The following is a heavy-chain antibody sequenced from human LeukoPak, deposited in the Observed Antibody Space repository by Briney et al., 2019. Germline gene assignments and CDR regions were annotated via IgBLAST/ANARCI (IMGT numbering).Heavy chain of an antibody. D-gene: IGHD3-16*01. V-gene: IGHV3-30*14. CDR2: ISYDGSNK. Sequence: GGSLRLSCAASGFTFSSYAMHWVRQAPGKGLEWVAVISYDGSNKYYADSVKGRFTLSTDISRNTVYFQLNNLRVEDTAVYYCARASWVSSTDAVRWGQGTLVTVSS. CDR3: ARASWVSSTDAVR. CDR1: GFTFSSYA. J-gene: IGHJ4*02.